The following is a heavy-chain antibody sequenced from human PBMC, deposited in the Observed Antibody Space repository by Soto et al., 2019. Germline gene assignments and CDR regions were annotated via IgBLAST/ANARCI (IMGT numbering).Heavy chain of an antibody. CDR3: ARRKVGATAWVAFDI. CDR2: IYYSGST. CDR1: GGSISSGDYY. V-gene: IGHV4-30-4*01. Sequence: SETLSLTCTVSGGSISSGDYYWSWIRQPPGKGLQWNGYIYYSGSTYYNPSLKSRVTISVDTSKNQFSLKLSSVTAADTAVYYCARRKVGATAWVAFDIWGQGTMVTVSS. D-gene: IGHD1-26*01. J-gene: IGHJ3*02.